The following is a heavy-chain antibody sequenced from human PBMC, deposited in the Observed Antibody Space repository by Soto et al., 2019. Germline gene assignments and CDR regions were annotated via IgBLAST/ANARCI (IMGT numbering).Heavy chain of an antibody. V-gene: IGHV3-23*01. D-gene: IGHD2-15*01. CDR3: AKDRDRYCSGGSCYFDY. Sequence: EVQLLESGGGLVQPGGSLRLSCAASGFTFSSYAMSWVRQAPGKGLEWVSAISGSGGSTYYADSVKGRFTISRDNSKNTLYLQMNSLSAEDTAVYYCAKDRDRYCSGGSCYFDYWGQGTLVTVSS. J-gene: IGHJ4*02. CDR1: GFTFSSYA. CDR2: ISGSGGST.